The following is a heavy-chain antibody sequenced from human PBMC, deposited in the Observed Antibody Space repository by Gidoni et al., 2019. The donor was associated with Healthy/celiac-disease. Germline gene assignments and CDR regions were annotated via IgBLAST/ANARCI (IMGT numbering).Heavy chain of an antibody. CDR1: GFTFSDSY. CDR3: AREGYYDSSGYDH. V-gene: IGHV3-11*06. D-gene: IGHD3-22*01. CDR2: ISSSSSYT. Sequence: QVQLVESGGGLVKPGGSLRLSCAAAGFTFSDSYMSWLRQAPGQGLEWVSYISSSSSYTNYADSVKGRFTISRDNAKNSLYLQMNSLRAEDTAVYYCAREGYYDSSGYDHWGQGTLVTVSS. J-gene: IGHJ5*02.